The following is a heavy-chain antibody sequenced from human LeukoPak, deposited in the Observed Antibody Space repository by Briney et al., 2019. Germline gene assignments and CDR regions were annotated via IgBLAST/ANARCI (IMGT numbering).Heavy chain of an antibody. J-gene: IGHJ5*02. CDR1: GGSISSGSYY. CDR2: IYTSGST. V-gene: IGHV4-61*02. CDR3: ARDSASRFDP. D-gene: IGHD4-11*01. Sequence: SETLSLTCTVSGGSISSGSYYWSWIRQPAGKGLEWIGRIYTSGSTNYNPSLKSRVTISVDTSKNQFSLKLSSVTAADTAVYYCARDSASRFDPWGQGTLVTVSS.